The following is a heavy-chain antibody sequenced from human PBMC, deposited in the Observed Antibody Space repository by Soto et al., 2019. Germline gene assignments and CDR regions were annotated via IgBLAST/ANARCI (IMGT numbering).Heavy chain of an antibody. V-gene: IGHV4-59*08. CDR2: IYYGGST. Sequence: SETLSLTCTVSGDSISTDYWSWIRQSPGKGLEWIGFIYYGGSTNYNPSLKSRVTISVDTPKNQFSLKLSSVTAADTAVYYCAKNWNWGSLVHWGQGTLVTVST. J-gene: IGHJ4*02. CDR1: GDSISTDY. CDR3: AKNWNWGSLVH. D-gene: IGHD7-27*01.